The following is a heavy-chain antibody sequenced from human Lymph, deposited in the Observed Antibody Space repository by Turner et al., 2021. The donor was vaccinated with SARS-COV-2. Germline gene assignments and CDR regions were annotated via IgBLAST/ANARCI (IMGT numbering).Heavy chain of an antibody. V-gene: IGHV3-53*01. Sequence: EVQLVESGGGLIKPGGSLRLSCAASGFTVSLNYMSWVRQAPGKGLEWVALIYSGGSTLYADSVKGRFTISRDNSKITLYLQMNSLRADDTAVYYCARVLPYGDYFDFWGQGTLVTVSS. D-gene: IGHD4-17*01. J-gene: IGHJ4*02. CDR3: ARVLPYGDYFDF. CDR1: GFTVSLNY. CDR2: IYSGGST.